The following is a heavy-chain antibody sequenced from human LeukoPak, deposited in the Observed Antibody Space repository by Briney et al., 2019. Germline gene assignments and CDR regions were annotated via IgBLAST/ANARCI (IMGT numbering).Heavy chain of an antibody. CDR3: AREYSGYVLYYGMDV. CDR1: GFSFSDYA. D-gene: IGHD5-12*01. J-gene: IGHJ6*02. CDR2: IRGGGET. V-gene: IGHV3-23*01. Sequence: GGSLRLSCAASGFSFSDYAMSWVRQAPARGPEWVSSIRGGGETFYADSVKGRFTISRDNSKNTLYLQMNSLRAEDTAVYYCAREYSGYVLYYGMDVWGQGTTVTVSS.